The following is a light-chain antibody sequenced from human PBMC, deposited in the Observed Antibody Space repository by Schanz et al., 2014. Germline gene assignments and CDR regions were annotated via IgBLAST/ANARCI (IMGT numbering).Light chain of an antibody. CDR1: SSDVGGYNY. CDR2: EGS. Sequence: QSALTQPRSVSGSPGQSVTISCTGTSSDVGGYNYVSWYQQHPGKAPKLMLYEGSKRPSGVSNRFSGSKSVNTASLTISGLQADDEADYYCSSYTSSSTLVVFGGGTKLTVL. CDR3: SSYTSSSTLVV. V-gene: IGLV2-14*01. J-gene: IGLJ2*01.